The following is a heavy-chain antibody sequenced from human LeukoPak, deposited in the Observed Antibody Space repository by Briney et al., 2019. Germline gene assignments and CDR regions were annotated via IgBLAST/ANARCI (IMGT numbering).Heavy chain of an antibody. J-gene: IGHJ6*03. CDR2: IFTSGST. Sequence: SENLSLTCTVSGGSISSYYWSWIRQPAGKGREWIGRIFTSGSTNYNPSLKSRVTMSVDTSKNQYSLKLSSVTAADTAVYYCARRLYCSGGSCPIPYYYYYMDVWGKGTTVTVSS. V-gene: IGHV4-4*07. D-gene: IGHD2-15*01. CDR3: ARRLYCSGGSCPIPYYYYYMDV. CDR1: GGSISSYY.